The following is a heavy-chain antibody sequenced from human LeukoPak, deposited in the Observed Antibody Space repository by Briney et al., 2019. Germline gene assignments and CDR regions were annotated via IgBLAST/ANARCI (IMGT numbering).Heavy chain of an antibody. CDR2: INPNSGGT. V-gene: IGHV1-2*02. CDR3: ARDRGSYGQLGSDP. CDR1: GYTFTGYY. D-gene: IGHD5-18*01. J-gene: IGHJ5*02. Sequence: GASVKVSCKASGYTFTGYYMHWVRQAPGQGLEWMGWINPNSGGTNYAQKFQGRVTMTRDTSISTAYMELSRLRSDDTAVYYCARDRGSYGQLGSDPWGQGTLVTVSS.